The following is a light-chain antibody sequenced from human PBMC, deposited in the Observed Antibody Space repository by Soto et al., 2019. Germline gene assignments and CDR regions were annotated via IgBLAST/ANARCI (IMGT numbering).Light chain of an antibody. CDR2: DVS. Sequence: DIQMTQSPSTVSASVGDRITITCRASQSINTWLAWYRQRPGEAPQLLIYDVSTLAMGVPSRFSGSGSGTDFTLSISRLQPDEFATFYCQQYQTYSRTFGQGTKVEVK. CDR3: QQYQTYSRT. CDR1: QSINTW. V-gene: IGKV1-5*01. J-gene: IGKJ1*01.